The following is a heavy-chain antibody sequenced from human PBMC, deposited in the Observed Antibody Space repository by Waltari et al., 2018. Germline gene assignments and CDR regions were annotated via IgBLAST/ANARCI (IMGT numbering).Heavy chain of an antibody. D-gene: IGHD4-17*01. CDR1: GFTFSSYW. Sequence: EVQMVESGGGLVQAGGSMRLSCAASGFTFSSYWMTWVRQAPGKGLEWVANIKQDGSENYYVDSVKGRFTISRDDAKNSLYLQMNSLRNEDMAVYFCARVFVYGANSGKRPMDVWGKGTTVTVSS. CDR3: ARVFVYGANSGKRPMDV. V-gene: IGHV3-7*01. CDR2: IKQDGSEN. J-gene: IGHJ6*03.